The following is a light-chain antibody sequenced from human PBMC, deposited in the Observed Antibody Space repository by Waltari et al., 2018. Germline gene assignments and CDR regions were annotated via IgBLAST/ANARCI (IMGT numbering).Light chain of an antibody. J-gene: IGLJ3*02. CDR1: TPNIGHNY. V-gene: IGLV1-51*01. CDR2: EDN. CDR3: GSWDSSLGIGV. Sequence: QSVLTQAPSVSAAPGQTVTISCSGTTPNIGHNYVSWYQQLPGAAPKIVIYEDNRLPSGIPDLFSGSKSGASATLGITGLQTGDEADYYCGSWDSSLGIGVLGGGTRLTVL.